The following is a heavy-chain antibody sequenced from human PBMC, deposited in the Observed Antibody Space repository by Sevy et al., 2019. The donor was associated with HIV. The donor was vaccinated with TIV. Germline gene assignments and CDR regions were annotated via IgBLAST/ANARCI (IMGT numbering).Heavy chain of an antibody. J-gene: IGHJ6*02. CDR1: GFTFSSYW. V-gene: IGHV3-7*01. CDR2: IKQDGSEK. D-gene: IGHD3-22*01. Sequence: GGSLRLSCAASGFTFSSYWMSWVCQAPGKGLEWVANIKQDGSEKYYVDSVKGRFTISRDNAKNSLYLQMNSLRAEDTAVYYCAREGITMIVVVINYGMDVWGQGTTVTVSS. CDR3: AREGITMIVVVINYGMDV.